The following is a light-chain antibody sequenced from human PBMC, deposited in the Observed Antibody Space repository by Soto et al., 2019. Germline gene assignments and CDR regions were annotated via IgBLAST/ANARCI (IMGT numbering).Light chain of an antibody. J-gene: IGLJ1*01. Sequence: QPVRNQPASGWGSPGQSIAISCTGTSSDVGAYNYVFWYQQHPGKAPKLMIYDVSNRPSGVSDRFSGSKSGNTASLTISGLQAEDEADYYCSSYTSESTYVLGPGTKVTVL. V-gene: IGLV2-14*03. CDR2: DVS. CDR1: SSDVGAYNY. CDR3: SSYTSESTYV.